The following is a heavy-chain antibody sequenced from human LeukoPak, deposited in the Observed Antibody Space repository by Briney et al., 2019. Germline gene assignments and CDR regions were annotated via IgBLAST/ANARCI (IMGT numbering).Heavy chain of an antibody. J-gene: IGHJ4*02. V-gene: IGHV1-3*01. Sequence: ASVKVSCKASGYTFTSYAMHWVRQAPGQRLEWMGWINAGNGNTKYSQEFQGRVTITRDTSISTAYMELSRLRSDDTAVYYCARVRDYYDSSGYRFDYWGQGTLVTVSS. D-gene: IGHD3-22*01. CDR1: GYTFTSYA. CDR2: INAGNGNT. CDR3: ARVRDYYDSSGYRFDY.